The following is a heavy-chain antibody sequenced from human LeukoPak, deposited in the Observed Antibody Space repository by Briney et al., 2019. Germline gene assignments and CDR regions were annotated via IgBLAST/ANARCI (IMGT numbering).Heavy chain of an antibody. CDR3: AKDIGYSYGYYYFDY. CDR1: GFTFSTYW. J-gene: IGHJ4*02. CDR2: INPDGTTT. D-gene: IGHD5-18*01. V-gene: IGHV3-74*01. Sequence: GGSLRLSCAASGFTFSTYWMHWVRQAPGKGLMWVSRINPDGTTTSYADSVKGRFTISRDNAKNSLYLQMNSLRAEDTALYYCAKDIGYSYGYYYFDYWGQGTLVTVSS.